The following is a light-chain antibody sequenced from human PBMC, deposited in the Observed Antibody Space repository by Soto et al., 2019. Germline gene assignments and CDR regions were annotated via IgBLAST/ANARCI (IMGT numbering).Light chain of an antibody. CDR1: QGISNY. V-gene: IGKV1-27*01. CDR3: QKYNSAPWT. CDR2: AAS. J-gene: IGKJ1*01. Sequence: EIQMTQSPSSLSASVGDRVTITCRASQGISNYLAWYQQKPGNVPKLLIYAASTLQSGVPSRFGGSGSGTDFTLTISSLPPEDVATYYCQKYNSAPWTFGQGTKVEIK.